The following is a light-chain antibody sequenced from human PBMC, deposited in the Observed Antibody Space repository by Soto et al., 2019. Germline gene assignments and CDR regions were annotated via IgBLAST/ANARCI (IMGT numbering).Light chain of an antibody. V-gene: IGKV1-5*01. CDR2: DAS. J-gene: IGKJ1*01. CDR1: QSISSW. CDR3: QQCNSYPWT. Sequence: DVQMTQSPATLSASVGDRVNITSRASQSISSWLAWYQQKPGKAPKLLIYDASSLESGVPSRFSGSGSGTEFTLTISSLQPDDFATYYCQQCNSYPWTFGQGTKVDIK.